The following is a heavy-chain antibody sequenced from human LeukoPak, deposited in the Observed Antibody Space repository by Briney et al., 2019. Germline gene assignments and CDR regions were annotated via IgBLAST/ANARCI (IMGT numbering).Heavy chain of an antibody. J-gene: IGHJ4*02. CDR2: IKQDGSEK. Sequence: GGSLRLSCAASGFTLSSYWMSWVRQAPGKGLEWVANIKQDGSEKYYVDSVKGRFTISRDNGKNSLYLQMDSLKADDTAVYYCARTSGTGWSHWGQGTLVTVSS. CDR3: ARTSGTGWSH. D-gene: IGHD6-19*01. CDR1: GFTLSSYW. V-gene: IGHV3-7*01.